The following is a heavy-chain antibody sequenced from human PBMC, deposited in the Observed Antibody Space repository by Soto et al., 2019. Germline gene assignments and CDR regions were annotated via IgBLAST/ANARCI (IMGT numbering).Heavy chain of an antibody. CDR2: ISGSGGST. CDR1: GFTFSSYA. D-gene: IGHD6-19*01. J-gene: IGHJ4*02. CDR3: AKDKGGIAVAGTSGFDY. Sequence: GESLKISCAASGFTFSSYAMSWVRQAPGKGLEWVSAISGSGGSTYYADSVKGRFTISRDNSKNTLYLQMNSLRAEDTAVYYCAKDKGGIAVAGTSGFDYWGQGTLVTVSS. V-gene: IGHV3-23*01.